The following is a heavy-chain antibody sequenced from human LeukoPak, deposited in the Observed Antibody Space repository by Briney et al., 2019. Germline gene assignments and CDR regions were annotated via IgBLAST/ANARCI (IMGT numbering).Heavy chain of an antibody. J-gene: IGHJ4*02. V-gene: IGHV4-38-2*01. D-gene: IGHD4/OR15-4a*01. CDR3: AATIKRDYGDTNLDY. Sequence: SETLSLTCAVSGDSISSNYYWGWIRQPPGKGLEWIGSIYHSGSTYYNPSLKSRVTLSVDTSKNQFSLKLTSVTAADTAIYYCAATIKRDYGDTNLDYWGQGTLVTVSS. CDR1: GDSISSNYY. CDR2: IYHSGST.